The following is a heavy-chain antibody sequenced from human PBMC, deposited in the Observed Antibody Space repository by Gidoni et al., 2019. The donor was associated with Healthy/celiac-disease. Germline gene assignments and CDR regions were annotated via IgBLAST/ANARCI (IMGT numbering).Heavy chain of an antibody. D-gene: IGHD2-15*01. J-gene: IGHJ4*02. CDR2: ISSTGSYI. CDR1: GFTLRSYT. Sequence: EVQLVESGGGLVKPGGSLRLSCAASGFTLRSYTMNWVRQAPGKGLEWVSSISSTGSYIFYADSVRGRFTISRDNAKNSVYLQMNSLRDEDTAVYYCARGADCSGGSCVLVVVTATFDYWGQGTLVTVSS. CDR3: ARGADCSGGSCVLVVVTATFDY. V-gene: IGHV3-21*01.